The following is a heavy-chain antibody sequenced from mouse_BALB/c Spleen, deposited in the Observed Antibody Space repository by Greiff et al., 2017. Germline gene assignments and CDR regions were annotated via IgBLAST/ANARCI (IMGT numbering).Heavy chain of an antibody. D-gene: IGHD2-4*01. J-gene: IGHJ2*01. CDR2: IWSGGST. V-gene: IGHV2-4-1*01. Sequence: VQGVESGPGLVQPSQSLSISCTVSGFSFTSYGVHWVRQSPGKGLEWLGVIWSGGSTDYNAAFISRLSISKDNSKSQVFFKMNSLQADDTAIYYCDRNGRRLRGHFDYWGQGTTLTVSS. CDR1: GFSFTSYG. CDR3: DRNGRRLRGHFDY.